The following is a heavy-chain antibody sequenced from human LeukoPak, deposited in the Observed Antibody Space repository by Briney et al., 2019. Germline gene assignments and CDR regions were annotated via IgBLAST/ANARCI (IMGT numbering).Heavy chain of an antibody. J-gene: IGHJ4*02. CDR3: GRVGDGDSFDC. Sequence: GGSLRLSCAAPGFTFSSYSMNWVRQAPGKGLGCVSSISSSSSYIHYADSVKGRFTISRDNAKNSLYLQMNSLRAEDTALYYCGRVGDGDSFDCWGQGTLVTVSS. V-gene: IGHV3-21*01. D-gene: IGHD3-10*01. CDR2: ISSSSSYI. CDR1: GFTFSSYS.